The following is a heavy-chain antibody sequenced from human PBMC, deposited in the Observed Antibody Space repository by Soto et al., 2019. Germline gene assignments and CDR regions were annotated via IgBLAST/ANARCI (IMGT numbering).Heavy chain of an antibody. D-gene: IGHD6-19*01. CDR3: ARDGSGFHWYFDV. J-gene: IGHJ2*01. CDR2: TYYRSKWYN. V-gene: IGHV6-1*01. CDR1: GDSVSSVTAT. Sequence: QVQLQQSGPGLVKPSQTISLMCDISGDSVSSVTATWSWIRQSPSRGLEWLGRTYYRSKWYNYYAVSVKIRIVITPYTSKNQLXLXXXXVTPEDTAVYFCARDGSGFHWYFDVWGRGTLVTVSS.